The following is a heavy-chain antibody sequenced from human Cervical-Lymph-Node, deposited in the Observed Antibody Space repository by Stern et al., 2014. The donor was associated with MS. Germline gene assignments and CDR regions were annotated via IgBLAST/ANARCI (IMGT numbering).Heavy chain of an antibody. CDR2: ISYSGST. CDR1: GGSISSVGYY. CDR3: ARGGERYIYYYGMDV. Sequence: VQLVESGPGLVKPSQTLSLTCIVSGGSISSVGYYWSWIRQHPGKGLEWIGNISYSGSTYYIPSLESRVTISVDTSKNQFSLKLLSVTAADTAVYYCARGGERYIYYYGMDVWGQGTTVTVSS. D-gene: IGHD3-16*01. V-gene: IGHV4-31*03. J-gene: IGHJ6*02.